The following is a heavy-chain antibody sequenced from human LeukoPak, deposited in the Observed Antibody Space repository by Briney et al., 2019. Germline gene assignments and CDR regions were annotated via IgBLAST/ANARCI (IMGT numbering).Heavy chain of an antibody. D-gene: IGHD2-21*01. V-gene: IGHV6-1*01. CDR3: ARNSSGYFGY. CDR2: TYYRSKWIN. CDR1: GDSVSSNNAA. J-gene: IGHJ4*02. Sequence: SQTLSLTCAISGDSVSSNNAAWGWIRQSPWRGLEWLGKTYYRSKWINDYAVSVKSQISINPDTYKNQFSLQLNSVIPDDTAVYYCARNSSGYFGYWGQGTLVTVSS.